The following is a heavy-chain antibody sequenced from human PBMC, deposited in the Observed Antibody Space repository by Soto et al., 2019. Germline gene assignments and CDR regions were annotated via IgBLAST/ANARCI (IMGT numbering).Heavy chain of an antibody. J-gene: IGHJ4*02. CDR2: VYHSGST. CDR3: ARTSTRGTLLAY. Sequence: SETLSLTCAVSGGSISTSNWWSWVRQPPGKGLEWIGEVYHSGSTNYNPSFKSRVAMSVDKSKNQFSLKLNSVTAADTALYYCARTSTRGTLLAYSAQGTPDPVSA. CDR1: GGSISTSNW. V-gene: IGHV4-4*02. D-gene: IGHD1-7*01.